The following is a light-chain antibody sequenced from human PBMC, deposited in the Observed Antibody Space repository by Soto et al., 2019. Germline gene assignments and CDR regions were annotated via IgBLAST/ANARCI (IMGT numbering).Light chain of an antibody. Sequence: DIHITQSRSSLSSSVGDIVTITCRASQSISSYLNWYQQKPGKAPKLLIYDASSLESGVPQRFSGSGSGTEFTLTISSLQTDDFSTYYCQQYHSYWTFGQGTKVDIK. V-gene: IGKV1-5*01. J-gene: IGKJ1*01. CDR1: QSISSY. CDR3: QQYHSYWT. CDR2: DAS.